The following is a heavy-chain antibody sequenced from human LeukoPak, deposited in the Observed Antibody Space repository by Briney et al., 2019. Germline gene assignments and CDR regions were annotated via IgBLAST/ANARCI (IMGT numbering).Heavy chain of an antibody. D-gene: IGHD4-17*01. CDR1: GGSISSGGYY. Sequence: SETLSLTCTVSGGSISSGGYYWSWIRQPPGKGLEWIGEINHSGSTNYNPSLKSRVTISVDTSKNQFSLKLSSVTAADTAVYYCAREGSRYGDYGVWGQGTLVTVSS. CDR3: AREGSRYGDYGV. J-gene: IGHJ4*02. V-gene: IGHV4-39*07. CDR2: INHSGST.